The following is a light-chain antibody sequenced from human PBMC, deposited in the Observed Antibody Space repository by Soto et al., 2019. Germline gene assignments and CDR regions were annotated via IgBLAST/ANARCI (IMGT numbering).Light chain of an antibody. J-gene: IGKJ2*01. CDR3: MQALQTPYT. Sequence: LVMTQSPLSLPVTPGEPASISCRSSQSLLHSNGYNYLDWFLQKPGQSPQVLIYVGSNRAPGVPDRLSGSGSGTDFTLKISRVEAEDVGVYYCMQALQTPYTFGQGTKLEIK. CDR1: QSLLHSNGYNY. V-gene: IGKV2-28*01. CDR2: VGS.